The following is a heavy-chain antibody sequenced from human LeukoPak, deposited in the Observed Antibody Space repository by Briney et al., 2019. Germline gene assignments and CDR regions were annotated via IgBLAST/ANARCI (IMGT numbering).Heavy chain of an antibody. J-gene: IGHJ6*03. D-gene: IGHD3-10*01. CDR1: GFTFSSYW. Sequence: PGGSLRLSCAASGFTFSSYWMSWVRQAPGRGLEWVANIKYDGGEKYYVDSVKGRLTISRDNAKNSLYLQMNSLRAEDTALYYCARLDYYGSGSYYNDYYYYMDVWGKGTTVTVSS. CDR3: ARLDYYGSGSYYNDYYYYMDV. CDR2: IKYDGGEK. V-gene: IGHV3-7*03.